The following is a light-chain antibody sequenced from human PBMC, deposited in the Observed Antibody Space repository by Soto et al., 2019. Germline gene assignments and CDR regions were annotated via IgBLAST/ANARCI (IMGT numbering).Light chain of an antibody. CDR2: DAS. Sequence: EIVLTQSPGTLSLSPGERATLSCRASQSVRSSYFAWYQQKPGQAPRLLIYDASSRASGIPDRFSGSGSGTDFTLTISRLEPEDFALYYCHQYNNWPWTFGQGTKVDIK. CDR3: HQYNNWPWT. V-gene: IGKV3-20*01. CDR1: QSVRSSY. J-gene: IGKJ1*01.